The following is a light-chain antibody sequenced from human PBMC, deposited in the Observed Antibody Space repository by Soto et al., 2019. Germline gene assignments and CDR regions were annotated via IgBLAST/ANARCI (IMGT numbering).Light chain of an antibody. CDR1: QPISTY. CDR3: QQSDSTPHT. J-gene: IGKJ2*01. CDR2: DAS. Sequence: DIQMAQSPSSLSASVGVWVTVTCPASQPISTYLNWYQQKPGKAPRRLLHDASSLLSGVPSRFSGSGSETDFTLTIASLQPEDFSTYYCQQSDSTPHTFGQGTKVDLK. V-gene: IGKV1-39*01.